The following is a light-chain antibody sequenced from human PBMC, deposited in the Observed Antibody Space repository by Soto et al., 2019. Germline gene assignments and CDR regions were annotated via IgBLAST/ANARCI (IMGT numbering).Light chain of an antibody. CDR2: GVS. Sequence: EIVLTQSPVALSLSPGERATLSCRASQSVSSTLLTWYQQKPGQAPRLLIYGVSSRATGIPDRFSGSGSGTDFILTISRLEPEDFAVYFCQHYGDSSWTFGQGTRVEIK. J-gene: IGKJ1*01. CDR3: QHYGDSSWT. CDR1: QSVSSTL. V-gene: IGKV3-20*01.